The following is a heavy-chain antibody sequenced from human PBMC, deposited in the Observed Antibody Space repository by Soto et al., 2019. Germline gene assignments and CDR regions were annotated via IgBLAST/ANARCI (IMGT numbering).Heavy chain of an antibody. CDR1: GFTFSSYG. J-gene: IGHJ6*02. D-gene: IGHD4-17*01. CDR3: AKDGMDYGGNSGGSGGMDV. CDR2: ISYDGSNK. V-gene: IGHV3-30*18. Sequence: QVQLVESGGGVVQPGRSLRLSCAASGFTFSSYGMHWVRQAPGKGLEWVAVISYDGSNKYYADSVKGRFTISRDNSKNTLYLQMNSLRAEDTAVYYCAKDGMDYGGNSGGSGGMDVWGQGTTVTVSS.